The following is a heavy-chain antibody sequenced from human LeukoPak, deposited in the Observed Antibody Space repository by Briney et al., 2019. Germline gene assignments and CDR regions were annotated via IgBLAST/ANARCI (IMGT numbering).Heavy chain of an antibody. J-gene: IGHJ5*02. D-gene: IGHD3-22*01. Sequence: SETLSLTCAVSGGSINSGGYSWSWIRQPPGKGLEWIGSIYHSGTTYYNPSLKSRVTISVDTSKNQFSLKLSSVTAADTAVYYCARGYYYDSSGHQAWGQGTLVTVSS. CDR2: IYHSGTT. V-gene: IGHV4-30-2*05. CDR1: GGSINSGGYS. CDR3: ARGYYYDSSGHQA.